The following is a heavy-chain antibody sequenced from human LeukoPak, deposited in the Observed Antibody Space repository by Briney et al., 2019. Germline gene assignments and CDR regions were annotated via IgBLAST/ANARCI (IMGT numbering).Heavy chain of an antibody. Sequence: SETLSLTCTVSGGSISSYYWGWIRQPPGKGLEWIGYIYYSGSTNYNPSLKSRVTISVDTSKNQFSLKLSSVTAADTAVYYCARHSFGGYRPYYFDYWGQGTLVTVSS. V-gene: IGHV4-59*08. CDR2: IYYSGST. CDR3: ARHSFGGYRPYYFDY. J-gene: IGHJ4*02. D-gene: IGHD3-22*01. CDR1: GGSISSYY.